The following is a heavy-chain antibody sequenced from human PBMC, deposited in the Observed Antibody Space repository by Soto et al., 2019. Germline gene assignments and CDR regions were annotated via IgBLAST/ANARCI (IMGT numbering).Heavy chain of an antibody. J-gene: IGHJ2*01. CDR2: IYPSGRA. V-gene: IGHV4-4*07. CDR1: GGSITNHY. D-gene: IGHD5-18*01. Sequence: QVQLQESGPRLVTPSETLTLTCSLSGGSITNHYWGWIRQPPGKGLEFIGRIYPSGRAHYNPSLQSRVTMSVDTSKNQFSLKVNSETAADTAIYYCARDYDVHTAVDYWYFDLWGRGTLVTVSS. CDR3: ARDYDVHTAVDYWYFDL.